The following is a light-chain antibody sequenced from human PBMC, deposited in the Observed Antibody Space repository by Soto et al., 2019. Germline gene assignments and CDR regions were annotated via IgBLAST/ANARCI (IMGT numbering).Light chain of an antibody. CDR3: AAWDDYMSSWV. Sequence: QSVLTQPPSASETPGQRVTISCSGSSSNIENNLVYWYQQLPGTAPKLLMYSDDQRPSGVPDRFSGSRSGTSASLAIGGLRSEDEADYYCAAWDDYMSSWVFGGGTKLTVL. J-gene: IGLJ3*02. CDR2: SDD. CDR1: SSNIENNL. V-gene: IGLV1-47*02.